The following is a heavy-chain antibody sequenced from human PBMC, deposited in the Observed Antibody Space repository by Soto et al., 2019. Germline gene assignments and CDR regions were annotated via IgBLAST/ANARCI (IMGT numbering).Heavy chain of an antibody. V-gene: IGHV5-51*01. CDR1: EGSIAGHW. D-gene: IGHD3-16*01. CDR3: ARFVFGVKRLNWLDP. Sequence: GAEGSIAGHWVGWVSQMTRKGLEWMGIIYPGDSDTRYSPSFQGQVTISADKSISTAYLQWSSLKASDTAMYYCARFVFGVKRLNWLDPWGQGTLVTVSS. CDR2: IYPGDSDT. J-gene: IGHJ5*02.